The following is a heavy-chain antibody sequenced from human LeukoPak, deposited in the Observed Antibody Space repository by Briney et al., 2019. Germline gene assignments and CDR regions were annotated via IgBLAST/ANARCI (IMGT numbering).Heavy chain of an antibody. CDR1: GFTFSSYG. J-gene: IGHJ4*02. CDR3: AKDLGRYRNNYFDY. V-gene: IGHV3-30*18. CDR2: ISYDGSNK. D-gene: IGHD1-26*01. Sequence: AGGSLRLSCVASGFTFSSYGMHWVRQAPGEGLEWVAVISYDGSNKYYADSVKGRFTISRDNSKNTLYLQMNSLRAEDTAVYYCAKDLGRYRNNYFDYWGQGTLVTVSS.